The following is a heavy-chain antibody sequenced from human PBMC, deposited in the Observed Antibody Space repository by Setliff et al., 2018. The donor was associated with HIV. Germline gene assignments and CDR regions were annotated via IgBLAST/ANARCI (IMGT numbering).Heavy chain of an antibody. CDR3: ARGHSGYKNGMDV. J-gene: IGHJ6*02. D-gene: IGHD5-12*01. CDR1: GDSVSSKSAA. Sequence: PSQTLSLTCAISGDSVSSKSAAWNWLRQSPSRGLEWLGRTYYRSKWNSDYAPSVKSRVTINPDTSKNKFSLQLNSVTPEDTAVYYCARGHSGYKNGMDVWGQGTTVTVSS. V-gene: IGHV6-1*01. CDR2: TYYRSKWNS.